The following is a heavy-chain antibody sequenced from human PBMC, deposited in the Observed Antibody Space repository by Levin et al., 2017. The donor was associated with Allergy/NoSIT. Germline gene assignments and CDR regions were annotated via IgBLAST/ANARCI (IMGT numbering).Heavy chain of an antibody. D-gene: IGHD2-21*02. V-gene: IGHV3-33*01. CDR3: ARDPLVTHIVVVTAIDYYGMDV. CDR2: IWYDGSNK. Sequence: GGSLRLSCAASGFTFSSYGMHWVRQAPGKGLEWVAVIWYDGSNKYYADSVKGRFTISRDNSKNTLYLQMNSLRAEDTAVYYCARDPLVTHIVVVTAIDYYGMDVWGQGTTVTVSS. J-gene: IGHJ6*02. CDR1: GFTFSSYG.